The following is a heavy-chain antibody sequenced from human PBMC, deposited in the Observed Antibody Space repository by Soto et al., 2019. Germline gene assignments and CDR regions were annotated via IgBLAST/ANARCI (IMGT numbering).Heavy chain of an antibody. J-gene: IGHJ4*02. CDR2: IGGSGGTI. CDR3: AKYKLGATSNLDY. Sequence: EVQLLESGGGLVQPGGSLRLSCAASGFTFSNYVMTWVRQAPGKGLEWVSSIGGSGGTIYYADSGEGRFTISRDNSKNTLYLQMNSLRAEDTAVYYCAKYKLGATSNLDYWGQGTLVTVSS. D-gene: IGHD1-26*01. CDR1: GFTFSNYV. V-gene: IGHV3-23*01.